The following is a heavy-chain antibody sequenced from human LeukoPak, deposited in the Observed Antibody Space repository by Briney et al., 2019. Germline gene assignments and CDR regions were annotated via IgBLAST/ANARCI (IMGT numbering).Heavy chain of an antibody. CDR3: AKGIGEFPVPFDY. V-gene: IGHV3-23*01. CDR1: GFTFSSYG. Sequence: GGSLRLSCAASGFTFSSYGMSWVRQAPGKGLEWVSAISGSGGSTYYADSVKGRFTISRDNSKNTLYLQMNSLRAEDTAVYYCAKGIGEFPVPFDYWGQGTLVTVSS. D-gene: IGHD3-10*01. CDR2: ISGSGGST. J-gene: IGHJ4*02.